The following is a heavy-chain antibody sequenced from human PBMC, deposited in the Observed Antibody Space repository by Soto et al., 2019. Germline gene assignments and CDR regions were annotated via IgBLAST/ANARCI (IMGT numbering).Heavy chain of an antibody. Sequence: SVKVSCKASGGTFSSYAISWVRQAPGQGLEWMGGIIPIFGTANYAQKFQGRVTITADESTSTAYMELSSLRSEDTAVYYCARDQQQLARAVRQYNWFDPWGQGTLVTVSS. D-gene: IGHD6-13*01. CDR2: IIPIFGTA. CDR1: GGTFSSYA. V-gene: IGHV1-69*13. CDR3: ARDQQQLARAVRQYNWFDP. J-gene: IGHJ5*02.